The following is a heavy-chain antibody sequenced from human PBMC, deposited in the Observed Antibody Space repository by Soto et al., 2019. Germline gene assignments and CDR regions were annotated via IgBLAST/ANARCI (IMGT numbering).Heavy chain of an antibody. V-gene: IGHV5-51*01. CDR3: ARTAAAGKYYYGMDV. CDR2: IYPGDSDT. J-gene: IGHJ6*02. CDR1: GYSFTRYW. Sequence: GESLKISCKGSGYSFTRYWIGWVRQMTGKGLECMGIIYPGDSDTRYSPSFQGQVTISADKSISTAYLQWSSLKASDTAMYYCARTAAAGKYYYGMDVWGQGTTVTVSS. D-gene: IGHD6-13*01.